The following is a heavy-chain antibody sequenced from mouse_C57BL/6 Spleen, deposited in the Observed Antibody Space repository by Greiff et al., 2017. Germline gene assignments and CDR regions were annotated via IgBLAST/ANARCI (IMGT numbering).Heavy chain of an antibody. CDR3: TRGGDYGSSQGYYFDY. V-gene: IGHV1-15*01. Sequence: QVQLQQSGAELVRPGASVTLSCKASGYTFTDYEMHWVKQTPVHGLEWIGAIDPETVGTAYNQKFKGKAILTADKSSSTAYMELRSLTSEDSAVYYCTRGGDYGSSQGYYFDYWGQGTTLTVSS. J-gene: IGHJ2*01. CDR1: GYTFTDYE. CDR2: IDPETVGT. D-gene: IGHD1-1*01.